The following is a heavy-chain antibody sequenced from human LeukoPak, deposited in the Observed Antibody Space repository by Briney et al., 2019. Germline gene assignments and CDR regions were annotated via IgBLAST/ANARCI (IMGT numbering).Heavy chain of an antibody. CDR1: GFTFSSYA. D-gene: IGHD5-12*01. J-gene: IGHJ4*02. V-gene: IGHV3-23*01. CDR2: ISGSGGST. CDR3: AKALSGYDPNFDY. Sequence: PGGSLRLSCAASGFTFSSYAMSWVRQAPGKGLEWASAISGSGGSTYYADSVKGRFTISRDNSKNTLYLQMNSLRAEDTALYYCAKALSGYDPNFDYWGQGTLVTVSS.